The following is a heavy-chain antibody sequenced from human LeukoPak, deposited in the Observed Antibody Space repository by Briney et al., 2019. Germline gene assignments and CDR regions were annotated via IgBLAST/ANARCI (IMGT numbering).Heavy chain of an antibody. J-gene: IGHJ3*02. V-gene: IGHV3-33*01. CDR3: ARQLRYYTVTHDAFDI. Sequence: GGSLRLSCEASGFTFTSYGMHWVRQAPGKGLEWVAVIWYDGSNKYYADSVKGRFTISRDNSKNTLYLQMNSLRAEDTAVYYCARQLRYYTVTHDAFDIWGQGTMVTVSS. CDR1: GFTFTSYG. CDR2: IWYDGSNK. D-gene: IGHD4-17*01.